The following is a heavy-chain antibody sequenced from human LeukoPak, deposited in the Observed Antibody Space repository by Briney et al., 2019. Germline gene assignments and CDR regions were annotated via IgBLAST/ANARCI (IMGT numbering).Heavy chain of an antibody. J-gene: IGHJ5*02. V-gene: IGHV1-3*01. CDR1: GYIFTTYA. CDR3: ARGIVVKPSANWFDP. Sequence: GASVKVSCKTSGYIFTTYAIHWVRQAPGRGLEWMGLINADDGNTRYSQRFQGRVTITRGTSANTAYMELSSLRFEDTAVYYCARGIVVKPSANWFDPWGQGTPVTVAS. D-gene: IGHD2-2*01. CDR2: INADDGNT.